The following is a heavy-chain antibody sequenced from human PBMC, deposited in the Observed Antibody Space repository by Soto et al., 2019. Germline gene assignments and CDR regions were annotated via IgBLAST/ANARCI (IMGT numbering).Heavy chain of an antibody. CDR3: AKNRPWIQLWLPPMDV. J-gene: IGHJ6*02. CDR1: GFTFSSYG. CDR2: ISGSDGRT. Sequence: GGSLRLSCAASGFTFSSYGMSWVRQAPGKGLEWVSAISGSDGRTFYADSVKGRFTISRDNSKNTLYLQMNSLRAEDTAVYYCAKNRPWIQLWLPPMDVWGQGTTVTVSS. D-gene: IGHD5-18*01. V-gene: IGHV3-23*01.